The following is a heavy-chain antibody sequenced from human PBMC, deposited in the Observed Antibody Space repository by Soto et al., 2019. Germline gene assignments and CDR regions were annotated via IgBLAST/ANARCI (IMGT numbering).Heavy chain of an antibody. CDR3: ARGIVGATDYFDY. CDR2: IYYSGST. V-gene: IGHV4-31*03. J-gene: IGHJ4*02. CDR1: GGSISSGGYY. D-gene: IGHD1-26*01. Sequence: SETLSLTCTVSGGSISSGGYYWSWIRQHPGKGLEWIGYIYYSGSTYYNPSLKSRVTISVDTSKNQFSLKLSSVTAADTAVYYCARGIVGATDYFDYWGQGTLVTVSS.